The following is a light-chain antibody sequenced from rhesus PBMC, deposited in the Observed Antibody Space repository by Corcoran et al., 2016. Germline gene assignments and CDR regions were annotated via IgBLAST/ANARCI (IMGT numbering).Light chain of an antibody. CDR1: QGISNW. V-gene: IGKV1-69*01. CDR3: QQHENSPYS. CDR2: RAS. J-gene: IGKJ2*01. Sequence: DIQMTQSPSSLSASVGDRVTITCRASQGISNWLDWYQQKPGKAPKLLIYRASNLETGVPSRFSGSGSGTDVTLTISSLQSEDIATYYCQQHENSPYSFGQGTKVESK.